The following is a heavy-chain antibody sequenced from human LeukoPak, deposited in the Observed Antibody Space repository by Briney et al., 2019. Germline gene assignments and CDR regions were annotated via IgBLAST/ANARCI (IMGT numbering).Heavy chain of an antibody. Sequence: PGGSLRPSCAASGFTFSSYSMNWVRQAPGKGLEWVSSISSSSTYIYYADSMQGRLTTSRDNAKNSLYLQMNSLRAEDTALYFCARETGTAPRTYFDYWGQGTLVTVSS. CDR1: GFTFSSYS. CDR3: ARETGTAPRTYFDY. V-gene: IGHV3-21*01. D-gene: IGHD1-1*01. CDR2: ISSSSTYI. J-gene: IGHJ4*02.